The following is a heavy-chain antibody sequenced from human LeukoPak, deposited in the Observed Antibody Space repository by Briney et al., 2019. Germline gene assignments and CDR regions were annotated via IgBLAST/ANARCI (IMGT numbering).Heavy chain of an antibody. CDR3: ARVGWELLLGPVDY. CDR1: GGSISSGSYY. D-gene: IGHD1-26*01. V-gene: IGHV4-61*02. CDR2: IYTSGST. Sequence: SETLSLTCTVSGGSISSGSYYWSWIRQPAGKGLEWIGRIYTSGSTTYNPSLKSRVTISIDTSKNQLSLKVSSVTAADTAVYFCARVGWELLLGPVDYWGQGTLVTVSS. J-gene: IGHJ4*02.